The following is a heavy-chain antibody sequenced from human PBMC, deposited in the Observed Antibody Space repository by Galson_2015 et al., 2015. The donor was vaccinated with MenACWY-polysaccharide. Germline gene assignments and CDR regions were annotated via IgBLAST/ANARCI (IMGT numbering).Heavy chain of an antibody. CDR3: AKKTSQAAGSAPYYYGLDV. J-gene: IGHJ6*02. V-gene: IGHV3-23*01. Sequence: SLRLSCAVSELTFNTYAMTWVRQAPGKGLEWVATISGSGFSIHHADSVKGRFTISRDNSKNTVFLLMNNLKAADTAVYYCAKKTSQAAGSAPYYYGLDVLSLGTTVTVSS. D-gene: IGHD3-10*01. CDR1: ELTFNTYA. CDR2: ISGSGFSI.